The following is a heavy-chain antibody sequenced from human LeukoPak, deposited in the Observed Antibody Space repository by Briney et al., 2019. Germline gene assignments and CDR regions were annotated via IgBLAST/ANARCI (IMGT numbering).Heavy chain of an antibody. V-gene: IGHV3-33*01. CDR3: ARGEVGATISYAFDI. J-gene: IGHJ3*02. D-gene: IGHD1-26*01. Sequence: GRSLRLSCAASGFTFSSYGMHWVRQAPGKGLEWVAVIWYDGSNKYYADSVKGRFTSSIDNSKNTLYLQTNCLRAEDTAVYYCARGEVGATISYAFDIWGQGTMVTVSS. CDR1: GFTFSSYG. CDR2: IWYDGSNK.